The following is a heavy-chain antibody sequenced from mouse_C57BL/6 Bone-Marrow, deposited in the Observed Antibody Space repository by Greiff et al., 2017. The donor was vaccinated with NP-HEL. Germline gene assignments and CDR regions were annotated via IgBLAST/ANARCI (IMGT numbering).Heavy chain of an antibody. J-gene: IGHJ4*01. V-gene: IGHV5-16*01. CDR3: AREGGLRRRTYAMDY. CDR2: IHYDGSST. Sequence: EVKLMESEGGLVQPGSSMKLSCTASGFTFSDYYMAWVRQVPEKGLEWVANIHYDGSSTYYLDSLKSRFIISRDNAKNILYLQMSSLKSEDTATYYCAREGGLRRRTYAMDYWGQGTSVTVSS. D-gene: IGHD2-4*01. CDR1: GFTFSDYY.